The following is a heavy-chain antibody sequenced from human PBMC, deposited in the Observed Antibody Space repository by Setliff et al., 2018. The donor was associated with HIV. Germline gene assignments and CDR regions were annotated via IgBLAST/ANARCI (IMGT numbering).Heavy chain of an antibody. CDR2: IHYDERT. J-gene: IGHJ5*02. CDR3: ASRIYYYDSNNFLREEGFDP. Sequence: SETLSLTCTGSGGSATNSRYYWAWIRQPPGKGLEYIGSIHYDERTYYNPSLKSRVTISLDTSKNQFSLNLTSVTAADTAVYYCASRIYYYDSNNFLREEGFDPWGQGTLVTVSS. D-gene: IGHD3-22*01. V-gene: IGHV4-39*01. CDR1: GGSATNSRYY.